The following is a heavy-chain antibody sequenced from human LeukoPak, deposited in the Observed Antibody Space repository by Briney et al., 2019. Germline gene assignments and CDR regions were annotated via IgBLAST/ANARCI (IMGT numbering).Heavy chain of an antibody. CDR1: GFTFSSYA. D-gene: IGHD6-13*01. CDR2: ISYDGSSK. V-gene: IGHV3-30-3*01. J-gene: IGHJ4*02. Sequence: HPGGSLRLSCGASGFTFSSYAMHWVRQAPGKGLEWVAVISYDGSSKYYADSVKGRFTISRDNSKNTLYLQMNSLRAEDTAVYYCAYSSSWYSPIDYWGQGTLVTVSS. CDR3: AYSSSWYSPIDY.